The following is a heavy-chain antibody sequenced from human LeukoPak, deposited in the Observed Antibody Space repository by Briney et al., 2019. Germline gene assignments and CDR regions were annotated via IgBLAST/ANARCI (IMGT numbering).Heavy chain of an antibody. CDR1: GFTFSGSA. J-gene: IGHJ4*02. V-gene: IGHV3-73*01. D-gene: IGHD2-2*01. CDR2: IRSKANSYAT. Sequence: PGGSLKLSCAASGFTFSGSAMHWVRQASGKGLEWVGRIRSKANSYATAYAASVKGRFTISRDDSKNTAYLQMNSLKTEDTAVYYCTRREGYCSSTSCPAFDYWGQGTLVTVFS. CDR3: TRREGYCSSTSCPAFDY.